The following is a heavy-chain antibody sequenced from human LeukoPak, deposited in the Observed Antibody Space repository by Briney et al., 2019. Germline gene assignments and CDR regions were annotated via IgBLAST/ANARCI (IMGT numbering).Heavy chain of an antibody. D-gene: IGHD2-2*01. CDR1: GFTFSSYA. CDR3: AKGAPIVVVPAAIVPYNWFDP. V-gene: IGHV3-23*01. J-gene: IGHJ5*02. Sequence: GALRLSCAASGFTFSSYAMSWVRQAPGKGLEGVSAISGSGGSTYYADSVKGRFTISRDNSKNTLYLQMNSLRAGDTAVYYCAKGAPIVVVPAAIVPYNWFDPWGQGTLVTVSS. CDR2: ISGSGGST.